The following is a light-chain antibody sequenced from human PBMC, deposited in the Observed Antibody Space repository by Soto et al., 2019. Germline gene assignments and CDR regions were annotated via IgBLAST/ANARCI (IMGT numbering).Light chain of an antibody. CDR3: QQTYRLPWT. V-gene: IGKV1-39*01. CDR2: SAS. J-gene: IGKJ1*01. Sequence: DIQMTQSPSSLSASVGDRVTIACRASQTISYYVDWYQQKPGKAPRLLIYSASSLQSGVPSRFSGSGSGTDLTLTINSLQPEDFATYICQQTYRLPWTFGQGTKVDI. CDR1: QTISYY.